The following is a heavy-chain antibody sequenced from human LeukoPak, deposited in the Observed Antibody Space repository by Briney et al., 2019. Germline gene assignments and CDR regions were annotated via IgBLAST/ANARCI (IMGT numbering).Heavy chain of an antibody. V-gene: IGHV7-4-1*02. D-gene: IGHD1-1*01. Sequence: ASVKVSCKASGYTFTSYAMNWVRQAPGQGLEWMGWINTNTGNPTYVQGFTGRFVFSLDTSVSTAYLQISSLKAEDTAFYYCAREGGTGTNAWFDPWGQGTLVTVSS. J-gene: IGHJ5*02. CDR1: GYTFTSYA. CDR2: INTNTGNP. CDR3: AREGGTGTNAWFDP.